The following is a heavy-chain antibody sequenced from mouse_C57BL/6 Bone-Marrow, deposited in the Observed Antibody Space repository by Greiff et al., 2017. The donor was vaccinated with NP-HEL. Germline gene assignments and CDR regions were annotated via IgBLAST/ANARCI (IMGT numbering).Heavy chain of an antibody. Sequence: VQLVESGPGLVAPSQSLSITCTVSGFSFTSYAISWVRQPPGKGLEWLGVIWTGGGTNYNSALKSRLSISKDNSKSQVFLKMNSLQTDDTARYYCARNEADGYYSYYAMDYWGQGTSVTVSS. CDR3: ARNEADGYYSYYAMDY. CDR2: IWTGGGT. V-gene: IGHV2-9-1*01. J-gene: IGHJ4*01. D-gene: IGHD2-3*01. CDR1: GFSFTSYA.